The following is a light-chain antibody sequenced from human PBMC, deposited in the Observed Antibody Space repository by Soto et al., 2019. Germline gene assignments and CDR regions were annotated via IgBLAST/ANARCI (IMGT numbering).Light chain of an antibody. CDR3: QSYDDKLGASEV. Sequence: QSALTQPPSVSGAPGQSVTISCSGSSSNIGAGYAVNWYKHSPGTAPKLLIYGNRNRPSGVPERFSGSKSGTSASLAIAGLQADDEADYYCQSYDDKLGASEVFGGGTKLTVL. CDR1: SSNIGAGYA. J-gene: IGLJ2*01. V-gene: IGLV1-40*01. CDR2: GNR.